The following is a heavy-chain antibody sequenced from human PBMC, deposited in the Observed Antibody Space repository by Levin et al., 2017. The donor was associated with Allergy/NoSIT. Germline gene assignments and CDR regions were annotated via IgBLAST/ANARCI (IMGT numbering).Heavy chain of an antibody. J-gene: IGHJ4*02. CDR2: FYTSGST. D-gene: IGHD1-26*01. V-gene: IGHV4-4*07. CDR3: ARGGSTTIDFDY. CDR1: GGSISSYY. Sequence: SETLSLTCTVSGGSISSYYWSWIRQPAGKALEWIGRFYTSGSTNYNPSLKSRVTMSVDTYKNQFSLKLRYVPAADTAVYYCARGGSTTIDFDYWGQGTLVTVSS.